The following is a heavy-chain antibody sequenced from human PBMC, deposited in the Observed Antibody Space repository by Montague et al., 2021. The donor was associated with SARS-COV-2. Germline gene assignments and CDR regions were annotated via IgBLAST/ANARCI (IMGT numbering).Heavy chain of an antibody. J-gene: IGHJ6*04. Sequence: SETLSLTCTVSGGSISSYYWRWIRPPAGTGLEWIGRIYTSGSTNYNPSLKSRVTMSVDTSKHQFSLQLSSVTAADTAVYYCARVGRAGYDVLTGYYYYGMGAWGTGTP. V-gene: IGHV4-4*07. CDR1: GGSISSYY. CDR3: ARVGRAGYDVLTGYYYYGMGA. CDR2: IYTSGST. D-gene: IGHD3-9*01.